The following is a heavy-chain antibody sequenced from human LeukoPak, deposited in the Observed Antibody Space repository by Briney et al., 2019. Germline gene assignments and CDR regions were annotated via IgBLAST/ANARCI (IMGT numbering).Heavy chain of an antibody. CDR2: ISYDGSNK. V-gene: IGHV3-30*18. J-gene: IGHJ4*02. Sequence: GGSLRLSCAASGFTFSSHGMHWVRQAPGKGLEWVAVISYDGSNKYYADSVKGRFTIYRDNSKSTLYLQMNSLRPEDTAVYYCAKGGSNNWSFDNWGQGTLVTVSS. D-gene: IGHD1-1*01. CDR1: GFTFSSHG. CDR3: AKGGSNNWSFDN.